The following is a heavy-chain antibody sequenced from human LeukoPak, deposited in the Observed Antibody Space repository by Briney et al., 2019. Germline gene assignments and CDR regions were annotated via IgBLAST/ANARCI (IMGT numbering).Heavy chain of an antibody. J-gene: IGHJ4*02. CDR3: ARDQARYYGSGSYPY. V-gene: IGHV3-20*01. CDR2: INWNGGST. CDR1: GFTFSSYS. D-gene: IGHD3-10*01. Sequence: TGGSLRLSCAASGFTFSSYSMSWVRQAPGKGLEWVSGINWNGGSTGYADSVKGRFTISRDNAKNSLYLQMNSLRAEDTALYHCARDQARYYGSGSYPYWGQGTLVTVSS.